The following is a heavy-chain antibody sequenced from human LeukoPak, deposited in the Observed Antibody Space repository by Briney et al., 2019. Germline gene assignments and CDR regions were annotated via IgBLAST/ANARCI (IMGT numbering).Heavy chain of an antibody. CDR2: IVVGTGKT. D-gene: IGHD3-10*01. CDR3: AATSIRMVQRIIYYGKDV. J-gene: IGHJ6*02. CDR1: GFTNSNSS. V-gene: IGHV1-58*01. Sequence: SVKVSCKASGFTNSNSSVQWVRQARGQRPEWTGWIVVGTGKTNYAQRLQERVTITRDMSTGTVDMELSSLRSEDTAVYYCAATSIRMVQRIIYYGKDVWGQGTTVTVSS.